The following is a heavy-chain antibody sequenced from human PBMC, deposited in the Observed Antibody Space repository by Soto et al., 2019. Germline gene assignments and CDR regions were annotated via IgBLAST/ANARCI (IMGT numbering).Heavy chain of an antibody. CDR2: ISYDGTNK. CDR1: GFTFSNYD. CDR3: ARGIKGGLDP. J-gene: IGHJ5*02. V-gene: IGHV3-30*03. Sequence: HVQLVESGGGVVQPGRSLRLSCAASGFTFSNYDIHWVRQAPGKGLEWVAFISYDGTNKYYAGSVKGRFTISRDNSKNTVYLQMNSRRPEDTAVYYCARGIKGGLDPWGQGTLVTVSS.